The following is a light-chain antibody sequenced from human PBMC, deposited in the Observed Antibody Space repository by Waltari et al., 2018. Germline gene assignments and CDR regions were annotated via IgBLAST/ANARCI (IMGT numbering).Light chain of an antibody. J-gene: IGLJ1*01. CDR1: SSDVGAYTY. V-gene: IGLV2-14*01. Sequence: QSALTQPASVSGYPTQSITISCTGTSSDVGAYTYVSWFQQHPGKAPKLLIYEVSNRPSGVSSRFSGSRSGNTASLTISGLQAEDEADYYCSAYRGSSALVFGTGTKVTVL. CDR3: SAYRGSSALV. CDR2: EVS.